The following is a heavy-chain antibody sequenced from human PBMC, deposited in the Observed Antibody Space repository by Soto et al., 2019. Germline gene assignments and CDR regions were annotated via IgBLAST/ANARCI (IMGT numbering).Heavy chain of an antibody. CDR3: AREGGDSLWGSDVLRYFDLLAEAAFDY. D-gene: IGHD3-9*01. J-gene: IGHJ4*02. V-gene: IGHV1-18*04. CDR2: ISAYNGNT. CDR1: GYTFTSYG. Sequence: GASVKASCKASGYTFTSYGISWVRQAPGQGLEWMGWISAYNGNTNYAQKLQGRVTMTTDTSTSTASMELRSLRSDDTALYYCAREGGDSLWGSDVLRYFDLLAEAAFDYWGQEDLGPVYS.